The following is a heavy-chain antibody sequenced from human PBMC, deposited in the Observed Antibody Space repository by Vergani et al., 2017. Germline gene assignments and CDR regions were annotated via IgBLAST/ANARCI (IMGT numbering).Heavy chain of an antibody. CDR2: IYYSGST. V-gene: IGHV4-39*07. D-gene: IGHD5-18*01. CDR3: ARDRVDTAMVEWDAFDI. CDR1: GGSISSSSYY. Sequence: QLQLQESGPGLVKPSETLSLTCTVSGGSISSSSYYWGWIRQPPGKGLEWIGRIYYSGSTYYNPSLKSRVTISVDTSKNQFSLKLSSVTAADTAVYYCARDRVDTAMVEWDAFDIWGQGTMVTVSS. J-gene: IGHJ3*02.